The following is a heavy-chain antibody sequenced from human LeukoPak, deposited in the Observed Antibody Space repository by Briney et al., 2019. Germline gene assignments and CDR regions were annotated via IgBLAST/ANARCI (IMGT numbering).Heavy chain of an antibody. CDR1: GGSFSGYY. CDR3: ASDDYYDSSGYYS. Sequence: SETLSLTCAVYGGSFSGYYWSWIRQPPGKGLEWIGEINHSGSTNYNPSLKSRVTISVDTSKNQFSLKLSSVTAADTAVYYCASDDYYDSSGYYSWGQGTLVTVSS. J-gene: IGHJ4*02. V-gene: IGHV4-34*01. CDR2: INHSGST. D-gene: IGHD3-22*01.